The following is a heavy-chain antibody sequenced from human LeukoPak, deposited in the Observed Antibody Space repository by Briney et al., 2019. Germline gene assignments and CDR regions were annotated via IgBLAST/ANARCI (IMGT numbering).Heavy chain of an antibody. CDR3: ARRGTYSSAIGMGY. CDR1: GYTFNNHY. CDR2: INPSGGST. D-gene: IGHD6-19*01. J-gene: IGHJ4*02. Sequence: GASVKVSCKASGYTFNNHYMYWVRQAPGQGLEWMGVINPSGGSTSYAQKFQGRVTMTRDTSTRTVYMEVNSLRSEDTAVYYCARRGTYSSAIGMGYWGQGTLVTVSS. V-gene: IGHV1-46*02.